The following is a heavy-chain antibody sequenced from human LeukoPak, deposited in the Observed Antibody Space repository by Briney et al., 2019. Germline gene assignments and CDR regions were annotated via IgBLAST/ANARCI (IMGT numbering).Heavy chain of an antibody. V-gene: IGHV3-33*01. J-gene: IGHJ6*02. CDR3: AREQGIAAAAYYYYYGMDV. CDR1: GFTFSSYG. CDR2: IWYDGSNK. Sequence: GGSLRLSCAASGFTFSSYGMHWVRQAPGKGLEWVAVIWYDGSNKYYADSVKGRFTISRDNSKNTLYLQMNSLRAEDTAVYYCAREQGIAAAAYYYYYGMDVWGQGTTVTVSS. D-gene: IGHD6-13*01.